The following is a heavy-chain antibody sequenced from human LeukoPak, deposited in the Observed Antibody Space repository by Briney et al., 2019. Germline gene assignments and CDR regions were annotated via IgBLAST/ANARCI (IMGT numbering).Heavy chain of an antibody. D-gene: IGHD2-15*01. CDR1: GYTFTSYG. V-gene: IGHV1-18*01. Sequence: GASVKVSCKASGYTFTSYGISWVRQAPGQELEWMGWISAYNGNTNYAQKLQGRVIMTTDTSTSTAYMELRSLRSDDTAVYYCAMTGGAPQYCSGGSCYSDYYYYGMDVWGQGTTVTVSS. CDR3: AMTGGAPQYCSGGSCYSDYYYYGMDV. J-gene: IGHJ6*02. CDR2: ISAYNGNT.